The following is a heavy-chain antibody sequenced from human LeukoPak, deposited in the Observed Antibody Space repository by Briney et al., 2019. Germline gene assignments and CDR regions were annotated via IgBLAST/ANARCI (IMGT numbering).Heavy chain of an antibody. D-gene: IGHD2/OR15-2a*01. CDR1: GRSISSYY. J-gene: IGHJ4*02. V-gene: IGHV4-59*01. Sequence: PSETLSLTCTVSGRSISSYYWSWIRQPPGNGLDWMGYIYYSGSTNYHPSLKSRVTISVDTSKNQFSLKLSSVTAADTAVYYCARRGYEYYYFDYWGQGTLVTVSS. CDR3: ARRGYEYYYFDY. CDR2: IYYSGST.